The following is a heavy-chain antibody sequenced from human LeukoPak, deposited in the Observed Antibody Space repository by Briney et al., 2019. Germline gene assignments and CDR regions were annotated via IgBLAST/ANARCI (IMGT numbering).Heavy chain of an antibody. CDR1: GFTFSSYA. V-gene: IGHV3-30*14. CDR2: ISYDGSNK. D-gene: IGHD6-13*01. CDR3: ARWYSSPPFQLFYYFDY. J-gene: IGHJ4*02. Sequence: GGSLRLSCAASGFTFSSYAMHWVRQAPGKGLEWVAVISYDGSNKYYADSVKGRFTISRDNSKNTLYLQMNSLRAEDTAVYYCARWYSSPPFQLFYYFDYWGQGTLVTVSS.